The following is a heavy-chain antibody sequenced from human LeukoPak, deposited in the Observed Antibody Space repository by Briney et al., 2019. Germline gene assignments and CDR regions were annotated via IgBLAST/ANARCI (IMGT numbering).Heavy chain of an antibody. Sequence: SETLSLTCTVSGGSIRSYYWSWIRQPPGKGLEWIGYIYYSGSTNYNPSLKSRVTISVDTSKNQFSLKLSSVTAADTAVYYCARAAKEAVDVWGQGTTVTVSS. V-gene: IGHV4-59*01. CDR3: ARAAKEAVDV. CDR1: GGSIRSYY. CDR2: IYYSGST. J-gene: IGHJ6*02.